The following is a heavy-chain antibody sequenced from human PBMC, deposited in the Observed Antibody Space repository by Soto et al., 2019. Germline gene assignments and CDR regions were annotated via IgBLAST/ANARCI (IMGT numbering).Heavy chain of an antibody. CDR2: IYYTGLS. CDR3: ASHSSHWPFFDF. D-gene: IGHD6-13*01. CDR1: GGSISSYY. V-gene: IGHV4-59*01. J-gene: IGHJ4*02. Sequence: PSETLSLTCTVFGGSISSYYWSWFRQPPGKGLEWIGYIYYTGLSNSNPSLNSRVTMSVDTSKNQFSLKLSSVTAADTAVYYCASHSSHWPFFDFWGQGTLVTVS.